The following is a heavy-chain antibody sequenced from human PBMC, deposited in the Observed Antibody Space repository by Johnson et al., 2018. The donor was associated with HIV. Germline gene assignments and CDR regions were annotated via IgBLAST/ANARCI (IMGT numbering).Heavy chain of an antibody. CDR3: AKDLPPNSSWYGAPDAFDI. V-gene: IGHV3-30*02. CDR2: IRYDGSNK. D-gene: IGHD6-13*01. Sequence: QVQLVESGGGVVQSGRSLRLSCAASGFTFSSYGMHWVRQAPGKGLEWVAFIRYDGSNKYYADSVKGRFTISRDNSKNTLYLQMNSLRPEDTAVYYCAKDLPPNSSWYGAPDAFDIWGQGTMVTVSS. CDR1: GFTFSSYG. J-gene: IGHJ3*02.